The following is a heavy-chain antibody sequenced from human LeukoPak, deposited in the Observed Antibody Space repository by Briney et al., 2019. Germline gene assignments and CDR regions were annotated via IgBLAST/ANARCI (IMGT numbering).Heavy chain of an antibody. D-gene: IGHD1-14*01. V-gene: IGHV3-64*04. CDR1: GFAFNRYA. J-gene: IGHJ4*02. CDR3: ASITES. Sequence: GGSLRLSCSASGFAFNRYAMHWVRQSPGKGLGYISGISSDGVTTYHADSVKGRFTISRDNSKNTLYLQMNSLRAEDTAVYYCASITESWGQGTLVTVSS. CDR2: ISSDGVTT.